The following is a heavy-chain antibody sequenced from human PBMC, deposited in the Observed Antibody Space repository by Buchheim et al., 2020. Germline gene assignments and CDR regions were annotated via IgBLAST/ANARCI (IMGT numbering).Heavy chain of an antibody. J-gene: IGHJ2*01. CDR3: ARPEDRRYWYFDL. Sequence: QVQLQESGPGLVKPSETLSLTCTVSGGSISRTYWSWIRQPPGKGLEWLGYIYYSGRTNYNPSLKSRVTISVDTSKNQFSLKLSSLTAADTAVYYCARPEDRRYWYFDLWGRGTL. D-gene: IGHD2-15*01. V-gene: IGHV4-59*08. CDR2: IYYSGRT. CDR1: GGSISRTY.